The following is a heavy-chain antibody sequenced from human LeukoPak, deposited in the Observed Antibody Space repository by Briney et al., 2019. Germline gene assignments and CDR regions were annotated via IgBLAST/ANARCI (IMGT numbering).Heavy chain of an antibody. CDR3: ARGSVDFWSGYEFLDI. CDR1: GYTFTSYD. CDR2: MNPNSGNT. V-gene: IGHV1-8*01. J-gene: IGHJ3*02. Sequence: ASVKVSCKASGYTFTSYDINWVRQATGQGLEWMGWMNPNSGNTGYAQKFQGRVTMTRNTSISTAYMELSSLRSEDTAVYYCARGSVDFWSGYEFLDIWGQGTMVTVSS. D-gene: IGHD3-3*01.